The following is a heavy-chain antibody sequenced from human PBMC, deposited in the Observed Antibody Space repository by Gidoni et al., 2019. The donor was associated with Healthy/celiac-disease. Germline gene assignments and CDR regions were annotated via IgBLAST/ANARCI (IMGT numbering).Heavy chain of an antibody. CDR1: GYTFTDNS. D-gene: IGHD3-9*01. CDR2: INPNSGGT. V-gene: IGHV1-2*02. J-gene: IGHJ4*02. CDR3: ARVYDILTGGADPFFDY. Sequence: QVQLVQSGAEVKKPGTSVKVYCKAYGYTFTDNSMHWVRQAPGQGLEWMGWINPNSGGTNYAQKFQGRVTMTRDTSISTAYMELSRLRSDDTAVYYCARVYDILTGGADPFFDYWGQGTLVTVSS.